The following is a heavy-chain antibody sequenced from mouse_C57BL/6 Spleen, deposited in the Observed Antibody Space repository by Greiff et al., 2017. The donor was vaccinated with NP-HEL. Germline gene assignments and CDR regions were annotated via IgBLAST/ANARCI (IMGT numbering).Heavy chain of an antibody. CDR2: ISSGGSYT. J-gene: IGHJ4*01. V-gene: IGHV5-6*02. CDR1: GFTFSSYG. CDR3: ASFVDY. Sequence: EVMLVESGGDLVKPGGSLKLSCAASGFTFSSYGMSWVRQTPDKRLEWVATISSGGSYTYYPDSVKGRFTISRDNAKNTLYLQMSSLKSEDTAMYYCASFVDYWGQGTSVTVSS.